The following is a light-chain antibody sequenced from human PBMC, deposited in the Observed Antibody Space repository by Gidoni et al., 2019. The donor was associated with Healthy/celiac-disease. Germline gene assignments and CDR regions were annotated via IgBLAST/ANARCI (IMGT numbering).Light chain of an antibody. J-gene: IGLJ2*01. CDR1: SSYVGSYNL. CDR2: EVS. V-gene: IGLV2-23*02. Sequence: SALTQPASVSGSPGQSIPISCTGTSSYVGSYNLVSWYQQHPGKAPKLMIYEVSKRPSGVSNRFSGSKSGNTASLTIAGLQAEDEADYYCCSYAGSRTVVFGGGTKLTVL. CDR3: CSYAGSRTVV.